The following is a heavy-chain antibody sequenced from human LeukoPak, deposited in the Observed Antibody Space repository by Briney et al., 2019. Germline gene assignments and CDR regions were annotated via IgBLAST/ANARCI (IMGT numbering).Heavy chain of an antibody. Sequence: SETLSLTCAVYGGSFSGYYWSWIRQPPGKGLEWIGEINHSGSTNYNPSLKSRVTISVDTSKSQSSLKLSSVTAADTAVYYCARATYYYDGSGYYSGYYFDYWGQGTLVTVSS. CDR3: ARATYYYDGSGYYSGYYFDY. CDR2: INHSGST. CDR1: GGSFSGYY. D-gene: IGHD3-22*01. V-gene: IGHV4-34*01. J-gene: IGHJ4*02.